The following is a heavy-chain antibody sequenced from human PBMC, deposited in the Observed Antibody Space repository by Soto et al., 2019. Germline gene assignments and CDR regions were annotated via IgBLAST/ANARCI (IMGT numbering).Heavy chain of an antibody. CDR1: GLTVSTNY. J-gene: IGHJ6*02. D-gene: IGHD4-4*01. V-gene: IGHV3-53*02. Sequence: EVQLVETGGGLIQPGGSLRLSCAASGLTVSTNYLSWVRQAPGKGLEWVSIIYSDGSTFYGGSLRGRFTISRDNSKNTLYLQMDSLRAEYTAVYYCARARDSTTGTRINTMDVWGQGTTVTVSS. CDR3: ARARDSTTGTRINTMDV. CDR2: IYSDGST.